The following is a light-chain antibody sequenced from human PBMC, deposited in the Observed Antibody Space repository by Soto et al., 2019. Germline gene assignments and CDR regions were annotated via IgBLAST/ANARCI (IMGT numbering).Light chain of an antibody. CDR3: SSYTSSSTRVV. CDR1: SSDVGGYNY. Sequence: QSALTKPASVSGSPGQSITISCTGTSSDVGGYNYVSWYQQHPGKAPKVMIYDVSNRPSGVSNRFSGSKSGNTASLTISGLQVEDEADYYCSSYTSSSTRVVFGGGTKLTVL. CDR2: DVS. V-gene: IGLV2-14*03. J-gene: IGLJ2*01.